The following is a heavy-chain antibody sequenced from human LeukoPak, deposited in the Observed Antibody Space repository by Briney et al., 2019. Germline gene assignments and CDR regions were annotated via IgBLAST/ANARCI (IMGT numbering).Heavy chain of an antibody. V-gene: IGHV3-23*01. J-gene: IGHJ4*02. D-gene: IGHD3-10*01. CDR3: ARKGPRWFDHGLYFDY. Sequence: PGGSLRLSCAASGFTFSSYAMSWVSQAPGKGLEWVSAISGSGGSTYYADSVKGRFTISRDNSKNTLYLQMNSLRAEDTAVYYCARKGPRWFDHGLYFDYWGQGTLVTVSS. CDR2: ISGSGGST. CDR1: GFTFSSYA.